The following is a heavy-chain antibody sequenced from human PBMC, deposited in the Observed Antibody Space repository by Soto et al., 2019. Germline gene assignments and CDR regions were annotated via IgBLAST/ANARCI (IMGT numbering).Heavy chain of an antibody. V-gene: IGHV1-8*01. CDR1: GYTFTSYD. CDR3: ARGAYYDILTGYLARVSWFDP. Sequence: ASVKVSCKASGYTFTSYDINWVRQATGQGLEWMGWMNPDSGNTGYAQKFQGRVTMTRNTSISTAYMELSSLRSEDTAVYYCARGAYYDILTGYLARVSWFDPWGQGTLVTVS. CDR2: MNPDSGNT. D-gene: IGHD3-9*01. J-gene: IGHJ5*02.